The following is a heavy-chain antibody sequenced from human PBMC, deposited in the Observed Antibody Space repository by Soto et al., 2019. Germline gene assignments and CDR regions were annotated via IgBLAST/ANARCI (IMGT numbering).Heavy chain of an antibody. J-gene: IGHJ6*02. D-gene: IGHD6-13*01. CDR2: INHSGST. CDR3: ARGRQQLPPYYYYHYVMDF. V-gene: IGHV4-34*01. Sequence: SETLSLTCAVYGGSFSGYYWSWIRQPPGKGLEWIGEINHSGSTNYNPSLKSRVTISVDTSKNQFSLKLSSVTAADTAVYYCARGRQQLPPYYYYHYVMDFRGQGSSVIVSS. CDR1: GGSFSGYY.